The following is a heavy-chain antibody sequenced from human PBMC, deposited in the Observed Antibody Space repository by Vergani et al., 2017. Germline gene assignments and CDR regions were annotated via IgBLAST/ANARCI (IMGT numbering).Heavy chain of an antibody. CDR1: VYTPRLYG. D-gene: IGHD3-22*01. J-gene: IGHJ1*01. Sequence: QVHRVDSGGRGVQPGGPLRLSCIALVYTPRLYGIHCVRHAPGKGLRGVAVIRYDGTKRFYGHSVKGRFTISRDNSQTTVFRQMNTLRADDSAVYYCTKAGQYDSDKFHDSRGQGALVTGAS. CDR3: TKAGQYDSDKFHDS. V-gene: IGHV3-30*02. CDR2: IRYDGTKR.